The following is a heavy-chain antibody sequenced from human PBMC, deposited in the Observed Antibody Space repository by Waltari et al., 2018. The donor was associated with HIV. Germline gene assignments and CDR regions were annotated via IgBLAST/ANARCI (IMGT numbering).Heavy chain of an antibody. V-gene: IGHV3-53*01. D-gene: IGHD5-18*01. Sequence: EVQLVESGGGLIQQGGSLRLSCEASGFTVSSSFISWVRQAPGKGLEWVSVIYNAGSTYYAESVRGRFTISRDTSKNTVSLQMKSLRADDTAVYYCERVYSYGYFDYWGQGTLVTVSS. CDR3: ERVYSYGYFDY. CDR1: GFTVSSSF. J-gene: IGHJ4*02. CDR2: IYNAGST.